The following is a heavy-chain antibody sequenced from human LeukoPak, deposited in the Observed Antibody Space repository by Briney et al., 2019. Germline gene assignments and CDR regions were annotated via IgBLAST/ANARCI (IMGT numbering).Heavy chain of an antibody. D-gene: IGHD6-19*01. CDR1: GYTFTSYY. J-gene: IGHJ4*02. CDR3: ARSSGCIDY. V-gene: IGHV1-46*01. CDR2: INPSGGST. Sequence: ASVEVSCKASGYTFTSYYIHWVRQAPGQGLEWMGIINPSGGSTTYAQKFQGRVTMTRDTSTSTVYMELSSLRSEDTAVYYCARSSGCIDYWGQGALVTVSS.